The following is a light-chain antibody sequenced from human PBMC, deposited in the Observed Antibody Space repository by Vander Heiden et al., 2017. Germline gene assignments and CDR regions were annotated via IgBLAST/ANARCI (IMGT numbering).Light chain of an antibody. CDR2: DAS. CDR1: QSITTW. Sequence: DIQTNSSPSTLAASVGGRVTTTRRTSQSITTWLAWYQQKPGTAPKLLIYDASNLQSGVPSRFSGSGSGTDFSLTISSLQPDDFATYYCQQYSIDSPTFGQGTKVEI. J-gene: IGKJ1*01. V-gene: IGKV1-5*01. CDR3: QQYSIDSPT.